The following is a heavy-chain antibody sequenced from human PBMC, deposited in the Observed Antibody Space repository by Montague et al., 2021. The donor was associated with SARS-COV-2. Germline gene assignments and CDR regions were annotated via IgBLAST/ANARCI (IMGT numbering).Heavy chain of an antibody. CDR3: ARLSGYNPFDAFDL. Sequence: SETRSLTCTVSSDSINNYYWSWIRQPPGKGLEWIGNTFYSGSTMYNPSLKSRVTISVDTSKNQFSLNLSSVTAADPAVYFCARLSGYNPFDAFDLWGPGTMVTVSS. J-gene: IGHJ3*01. D-gene: IGHD5-24*01. CDR1: SDSINNYY. V-gene: IGHV4-59*01. CDR2: TFYSGST.